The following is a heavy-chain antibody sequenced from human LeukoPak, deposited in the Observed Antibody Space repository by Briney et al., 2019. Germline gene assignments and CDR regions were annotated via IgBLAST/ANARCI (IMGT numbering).Heavy chain of an antibody. CDR1: GFTFSSYS. Sequence: AGGSLRLSCAASGFTFSSYSMNWVRQAPGKGLEWVSSISSSSSYIYYADSVKGRFTISRDNAKNSLYLQMNSLRAEDTAVYYCARGGKLELLDDYWGQGTLVTVSS. D-gene: IGHD1-7*01. CDR3: ARGGKLELLDDY. V-gene: IGHV3-21*01. CDR2: ISSSSSYI. J-gene: IGHJ4*02.